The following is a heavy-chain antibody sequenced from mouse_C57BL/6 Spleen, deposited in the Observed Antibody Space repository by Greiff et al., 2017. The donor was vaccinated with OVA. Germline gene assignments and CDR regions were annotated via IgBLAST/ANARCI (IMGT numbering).Heavy chain of an antibody. CDR3: ARPYYYGSSWYFDY. CDR1: GYTFTSYW. V-gene: IGHV1-52*01. Sequence: QVQLQQPGAELVRPGSSVKLSCKASGYTFTSYWMHWVKQRPIQGLEWIGNIDPSDSETHYNQKFKDKATLTVDTSSSTAYMQLSSLTSEDSAVYYCARPYYYGSSWYFDYWGQGTTLTVSS. CDR2: IDPSDSET. D-gene: IGHD1-1*01. J-gene: IGHJ2*01.